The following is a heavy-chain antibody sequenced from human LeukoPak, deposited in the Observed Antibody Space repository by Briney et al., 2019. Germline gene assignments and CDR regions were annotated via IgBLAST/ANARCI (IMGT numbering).Heavy chain of an antibody. D-gene: IGHD2-8*01. V-gene: IGHV6-1*01. CDR1: GDSVSSNSAA. Sequence: SQTLSLTCAISGDSVSSNSAAWNWIRQSPSSGLEWLGRTYYRSKWYNDYAVSVKSRITINPDTSKNQFSLQLNSVTPEDTAVYYCARDDLRYCTNGVCYTHLVYYGMDVWGQGTTVTVSS. J-gene: IGHJ6*02. CDR2: TYYRSKWYN. CDR3: ARDDLRYCTNGVCYTHLVYYGMDV.